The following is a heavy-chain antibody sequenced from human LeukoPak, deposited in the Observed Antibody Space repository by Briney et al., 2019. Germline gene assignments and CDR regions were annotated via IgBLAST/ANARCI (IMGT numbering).Heavy chain of an antibody. CDR3: AKPTTLVEGAFDI. CDR1: GFTFSSYA. V-gene: IGHV3-23*01. Sequence: GGSLRLSCAASGFTFSSYAMSWVRQAPGEGLEWVSAISGSGGSTYYADSVKGRFTISRDNSKNTLYLQMNSLRAEDTAVYYCAKPTTLVEGAFDIWGQGTMVTVSS. D-gene: IGHD1-1*01. J-gene: IGHJ3*02. CDR2: ISGSGGST.